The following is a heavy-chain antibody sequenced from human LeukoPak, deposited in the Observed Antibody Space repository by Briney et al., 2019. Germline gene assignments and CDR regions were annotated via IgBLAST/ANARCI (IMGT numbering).Heavy chain of an antibody. CDR3: ARGLFGDYYDPLAFDI. D-gene: IGHD3-22*01. V-gene: IGHV3-74*01. Sequence: SGGSLRLSCAASGFTFSSYWMHWVRQAPGKGLVWVSRINSDGSSTSYADSVKGRFTVSRDNAKNTLYLQMNSLRAEDTAVYYCARGLFGDYYDPLAFDIWGQGTMVTVSS. CDR2: INSDGSST. CDR1: GFTFSSYW. J-gene: IGHJ3*02.